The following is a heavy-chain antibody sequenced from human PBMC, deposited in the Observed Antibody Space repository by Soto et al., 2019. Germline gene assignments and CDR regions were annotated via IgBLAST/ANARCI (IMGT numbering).Heavy chain of an antibody. CDR1: GDSIRNGFYY. Sequence: QVQLQESGPGLVKPSQTLSLICTVSGDSIRNGFYYWSWIRQHPGKGLEWIGNIYYVGSTSYNPYLKIRVTISIDRSKNQFSLTLNSVTAADTAVYYCAKNETTRPWFNPWGQGTLVIVSS. J-gene: IGHJ5*02. CDR2: IYYVGST. D-gene: IGHD1-1*01. CDR3: AKNETTRPWFNP. V-gene: IGHV4-31*03.